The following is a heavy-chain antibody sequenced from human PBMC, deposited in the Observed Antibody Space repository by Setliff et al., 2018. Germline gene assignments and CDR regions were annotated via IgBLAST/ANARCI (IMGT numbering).Heavy chain of an antibody. V-gene: IGHV4-34*01. CDR1: GGSFSGYY. J-gene: IGHJ3*02. CDR3: VRGANDILTTYAFDI. CDR2: ITHSGST. Sequence: SETLSLTCTVYGGSFSGYYWHWFRQTPGKGLEWIGQITHSGSTNYNSSLKSRVTISLDTSKNQVSLKLSSVTAADTAVYYCVRGANDILTTYAFDIWGQGTMVTVSS. D-gene: IGHD3-9*01.